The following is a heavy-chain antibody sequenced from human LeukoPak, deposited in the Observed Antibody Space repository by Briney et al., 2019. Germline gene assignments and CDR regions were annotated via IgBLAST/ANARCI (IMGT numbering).Heavy chain of an antibody. CDR2: IYTSGTT. V-gene: IGHV4-39*07. CDR1: GGSISSSSYY. Sequence: PSETLSLTCTVSGGSISSSSYYWGWIRQPPGKGLEWIGRIYTSGTTHYNPSLKSRVTMSVDTSKNQFSLKLSSVTAADTAVYYCARLSTVTTSFDYWGQRTLVTVSS. CDR3: ARLSTVTTSFDY. J-gene: IGHJ4*02. D-gene: IGHD4-17*01.